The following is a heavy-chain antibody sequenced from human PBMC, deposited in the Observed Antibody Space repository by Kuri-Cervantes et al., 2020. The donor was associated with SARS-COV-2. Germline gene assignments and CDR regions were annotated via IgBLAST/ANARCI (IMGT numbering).Heavy chain of an antibody. V-gene: IGHV3-23*01. CDR2: ISGSGGST. CDR3: AKDLTIFGVVFPYYYYGMDV. Sequence: GGSLRLSCAASGFTFSSYAMHWVRQAPGKGLEWVSAISGSGGSTYYADSVKGRFTISRDNSKNTLYLQTNSLRAEDTAVYYCAKDLTIFGVVFPYYYYGMDVWGQGTTVTVSS. CDR1: GFTFSSYA. D-gene: IGHD3-3*01. J-gene: IGHJ6*02.